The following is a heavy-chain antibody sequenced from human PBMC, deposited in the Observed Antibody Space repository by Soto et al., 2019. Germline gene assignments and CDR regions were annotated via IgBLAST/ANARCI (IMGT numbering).Heavy chain of an antibody. J-gene: IGHJ6*03. D-gene: IGHD1-1*01. CDR1: GGTFSSYT. CDR3: ARDVEGGDGLEREGEYYYYYTDV. CDR2: IIPILGIA. V-gene: IGHV1-69*08. Sequence: VQLVQSGAEVKKPGSSVKVSCKASGGTFSSYTISWVRQAPGQGLEWMGRIIPILGIANYAQKFQGRVTITADKSTCPGDMEPSSMRAEDAAVYYCARDVEGGDGLEREGEYYYYYTDVWGRGTTVTVSS.